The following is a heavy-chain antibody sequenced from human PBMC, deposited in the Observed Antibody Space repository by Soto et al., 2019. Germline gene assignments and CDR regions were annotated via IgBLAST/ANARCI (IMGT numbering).Heavy chain of an antibody. CDR1: GDSISSSFYY. J-gene: IGHJ5*02. V-gene: IGHV4-39*01. CDR2: IYYSGGT. CDR3: ARHWLGFEVDNWFDP. D-gene: IGHD3-10*01. Sequence: QLQLQESGPGLVKPSETLSLTCTVSGDSISSSFYYWGWIRQPPGKGLEWIGTIYYSGGTYYNPFLQSRVTLPVDNSKNPLSLMLRSVTAAHTAVYNCARHWLGFEVDNWFDPWGQGTLVTVSS.